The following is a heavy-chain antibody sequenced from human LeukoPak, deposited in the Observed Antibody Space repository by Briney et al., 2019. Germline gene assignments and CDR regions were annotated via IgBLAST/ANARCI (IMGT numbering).Heavy chain of an antibody. CDR2: ISSSSSYI. Sequence: GGSLRLSCEASGFTFSIYSMNWVRQAPGKGLEWVSSISSSSSYIYYADSVKGRFTISRDNAKNSLYLQMNSLRAEDTAVYYCARRAGAYSHPYDYWGQGTLVTVSS. J-gene: IGHJ4*02. CDR1: GFTFSIYS. CDR3: ARRAGAYSHPYDY. V-gene: IGHV3-21*01. D-gene: IGHD4/OR15-4a*01.